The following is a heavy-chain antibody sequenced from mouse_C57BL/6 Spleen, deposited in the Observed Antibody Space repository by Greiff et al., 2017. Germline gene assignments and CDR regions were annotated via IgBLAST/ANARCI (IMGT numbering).Heavy chain of an antibody. D-gene: IGHD3-2*02. CDR1: GYTFTSYW. Sequence: QVQLKQPGAELVMPGASVKLSCKASGYTFTSYWMHWVKQRPGQGLEWIGEIDPSDSYTNYNQKFKGKSTLTVDKSSSTAYMQLSSLTSENSAVYYCARKSQASLFDYWGQGTTLTFSS. J-gene: IGHJ2*01. CDR2: IDPSDSYT. CDR3: ARKSQASLFDY. V-gene: IGHV1-69*01.